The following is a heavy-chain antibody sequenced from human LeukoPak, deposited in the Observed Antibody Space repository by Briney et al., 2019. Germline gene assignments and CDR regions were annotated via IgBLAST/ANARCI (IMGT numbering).Heavy chain of an antibody. CDR2: IYYSGST. Sequence: PSETLSLTRTVSSASISSTTYYYDWIRQPPGKGLEWIGSIYYSGSTYYNPSLKSRVTISVDTPKNQFSLNLTSVAAVDTAVYYCASDTTASFYYMDVWGNGTTVTVSS. CDR1: SASISSTTYY. J-gene: IGHJ6*03. V-gene: IGHV4-39*01. CDR3: ASDTTASFYYMDV. D-gene: IGHD1-1*01.